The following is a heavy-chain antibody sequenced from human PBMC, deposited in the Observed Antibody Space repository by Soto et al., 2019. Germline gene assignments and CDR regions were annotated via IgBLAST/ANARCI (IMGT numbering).Heavy chain of an antibody. CDR3: ARGLGDYWDAFDI. CDR1: GASVSSAAYR. Sequence: SETLSLTCTVSGASVSSAAYRWSWIRQPPGKGLQWIGYISYSGGTHYNPPLKSRLSISMDTSKDQFSLWLDSMTAADTAVYYCARGLGDYWDAFDICGHGTLVTVSS. D-gene: IGHD4-17*01. J-gene: IGHJ3*02. CDR2: ISYSGGT. V-gene: IGHV4-61*08.